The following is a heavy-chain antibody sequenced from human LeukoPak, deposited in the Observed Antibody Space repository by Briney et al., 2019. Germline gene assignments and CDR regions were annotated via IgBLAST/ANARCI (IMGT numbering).Heavy chain of an antibody. CDR2: IWYDGSNK. CDR3: ARAPPVAPYYYDSSGYYYFDY. Sequence: PGRSLRLSCAASGFTFSSYGMHWVRQAPGTGLEWVAVIWYDGSNKYYADSVKGRFTISRDNSKNTLYLQMNSLRAEDTAVYYCARAPPVAPYYYDSSGYYYFDYWGQGTLVTVSS. CDR1: GFTFSSYG. D-gene: IGHD3-22*01. J-gene: IGHJ4*02. V-gene: IGHV3-33*01.